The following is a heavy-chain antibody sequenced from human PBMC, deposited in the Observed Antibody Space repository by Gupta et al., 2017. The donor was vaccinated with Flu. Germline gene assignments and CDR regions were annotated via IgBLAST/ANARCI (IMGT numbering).Heavy chain of an antibody. CDR2: IYYSGST. D-gene: IGHD3-22*01. CDR3: ARHFSGPYYYDSSWYFDL. CDR1: GGSISSSSYY. Sequence: QLQLQESGPGLVKPSETLSLTCTVSGGSISSSSYYWGWLRQPPGKGLEWIGSIYYSGSTYYNPSLKSRVTISVDTSKNQFSLKLSSVTAADTAVYYCARHFSGPYYYDSSWYFDLWGRGTLVTVSS. V-gene: IGHV4-39*01. J-gene: IGHJ2*01.